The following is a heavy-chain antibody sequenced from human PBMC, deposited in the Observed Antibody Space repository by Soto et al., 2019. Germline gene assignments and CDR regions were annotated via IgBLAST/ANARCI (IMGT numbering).Heavy chain of an antibody. V-gene: IGHV4-39*01. D-gene: IGHD6-13*01. CDR1: GGSISSSSYY. CDR2: IYYSGST. CDR3: ARQIQQLGAFDI. Sequence: PSETLSLTCTVSGGSISSSSYYWGWIRQPPGKGLEWIGSIYYSGSTYYNPSLESRVTISVDTSKNQFSLKLSSVTAADTAVYYCARQIQQLGAFDIWGQGTMVTVSS. J-gene: IGHJ3*02.